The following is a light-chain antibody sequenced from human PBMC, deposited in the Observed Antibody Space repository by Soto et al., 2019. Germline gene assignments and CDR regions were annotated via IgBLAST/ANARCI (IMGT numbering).Light chain of an antibody. J-gene: IGLJ2*01. CDR2: TVN. CDR3: CSHAGTYNVL. V-gene: IGLV2-11*01. Sequence: QSALTQPRSVSGSPGQSVTTSCTGTSSDVGAYNYVSWYQQHPGKAPKLIIYTVNKRPSGVPDRFSGSKSGNTASLTISGLQAEDEAHYYCCSHAGTYNVLFGGGTKLTVL. CDR1: SSDVGAYNY.